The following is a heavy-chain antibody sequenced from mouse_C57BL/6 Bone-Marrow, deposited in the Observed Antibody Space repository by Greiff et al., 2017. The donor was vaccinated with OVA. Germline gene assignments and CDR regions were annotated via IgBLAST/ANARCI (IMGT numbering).Heavy chain of an antibody. CDR1: GFTFSDYY. CDR3: ARDGVLLAFDY. D-gene: IGHD1-1*01. CDR2: INYDGSRT. V-gene: IGHV5-16*01. J-gene: IGHJ2*01. Sequence: EVKVVESEAGLVQPGSSMKLSCTASGFTFSDYYMAWVRQVPEKGLEWVGNINYDGSRTYYPDSLKSRFIITIDTAKNILYLQMSSLKSEDTATDYCARDGVLLAFDYWGQGTTLTVSA.